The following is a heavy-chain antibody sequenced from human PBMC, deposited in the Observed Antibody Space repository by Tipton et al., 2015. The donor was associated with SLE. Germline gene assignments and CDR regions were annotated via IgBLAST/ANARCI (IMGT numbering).Heavy chain of an antibody. D-gene: IGHD5-24*01. J-gene: IGHJ4*02. CDR2: IHDGGST. CDR3: ARVREDHNYDFDN. Sequence: TLSLTCTVSGGSISSYYWSWIRQPPGKGLEWIGFIHDGGSTNYNPSLMSRVAISLDTSKNQLSLRLTSVTAADTAVYFCARVREDHNYDFDNWGQGTLVTVSS. V-gene: IGHV4-59*01. CDR1: GGSISSYY.